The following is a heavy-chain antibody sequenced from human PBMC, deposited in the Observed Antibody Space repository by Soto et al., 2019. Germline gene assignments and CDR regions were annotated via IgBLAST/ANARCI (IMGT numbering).Heavy chain of an antibody. D-gene: IGHD4-17*01. J-gene: IGHJ4*02. V-gene: IGHV2-5*02. CDR2: IYWDDVK. CDR3: ARKGSGDYALDY. Sequence: SGPTLVNPTQTLTLTCTFSGFSLSTSGMGVGWIRQPPGKALEWLAVIYWDDVKHYSPSLERRLTITKDTSESEVVLTMTNMDPVDTATYYCARKGSGDYALDYWGQGILVTVSS. CDR1: GFSLSTSGMG.